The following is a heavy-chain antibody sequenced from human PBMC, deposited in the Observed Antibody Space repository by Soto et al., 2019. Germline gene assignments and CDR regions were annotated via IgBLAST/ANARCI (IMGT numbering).Heavy chain of an antibody. D-gene: IGHD6-6*01. CDR2: TYYRSKCYN. Sequence: SQTLSLSCAISGDSVSSNSADWNWIRQSQTNCLQLLVRTYYRSKCYNDYPLSVNSRITTIPATSKNQFSLQRNFVTPDNTVLYYCSRASSIAVLPPQFDYWGQGTLVTVSS. V-gene: IGHV6-1*01. J-gene: IGHJ4*02. CDR3: SRASSIAVLPPQFDY. CDR1: GDSVSSNSAD.